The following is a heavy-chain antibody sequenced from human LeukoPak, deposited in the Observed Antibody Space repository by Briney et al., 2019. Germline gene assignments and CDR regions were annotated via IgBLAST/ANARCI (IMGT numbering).Heavy chain of an antibody. CDR3: ARDSDPDDYGIFDY. J-gene: IGHJ4*02. CDR2: INPNSGGT. V-gene: IGHV1-2*02. D-gene: IGHD4-17*01. CDR1: AYTFTDYY. Sequence: ASVKVSCKASAYTFTDYYMHWVRQATGQGLEWMGWINPNSGGTNSAQKFQGRVAMTRDTSISTAYMELTRLRSDDTAVYYCARDSDPDDYGIFDYWGQGTLVTVSS.